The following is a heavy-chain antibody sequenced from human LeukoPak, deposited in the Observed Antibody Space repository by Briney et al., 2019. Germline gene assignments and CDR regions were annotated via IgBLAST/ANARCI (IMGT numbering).Heavy chain of an antibody. J-gene: IGHJ5*02. D-gene: IGHD3-3*01. CDR3: ARGITIFGVVNWFDP. CDR1: GGSISSYY. V-gene: IGHV4-4*07. Sequence: PSETLSLTCTVSGGSISSYYWSWIRQPAGKGLEWIGRIYTSGSTNYNPSLKSRVTISVDTSKNQFSLKLSSVTAADTAVYYCARGITIFGVVNWFDPWGQGTLVTVSS. CDR2: IYTSGST.